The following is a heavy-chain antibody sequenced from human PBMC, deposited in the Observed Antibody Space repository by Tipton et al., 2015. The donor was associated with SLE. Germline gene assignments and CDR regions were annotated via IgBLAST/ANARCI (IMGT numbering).Heavy chain of an antibody. J-gene: IGHJ6*03. CDR2: INHSGST. Sequence: LRLSCTVSGGSISSSSYYWGWIRQPPGKGLEWIGEINHSGSTNYNPSLKSRVTISVDTSKNQFSLKLSSVTAADTAVYYCASAQAGATTAYYYYYMDVWGKGTTVTVSS. CDR1: GGSISSSSYY. D-gene: IGHD1-26*01. V-gene: IGHV4-39*07. CDR3: ASAQAGATTAYYYYYMDV.